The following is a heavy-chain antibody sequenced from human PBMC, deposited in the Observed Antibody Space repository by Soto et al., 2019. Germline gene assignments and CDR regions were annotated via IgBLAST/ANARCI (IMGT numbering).Heavy chain of an antibody. V-gene: IGHV3-23*01. CDR2: ISGSGGST. J-gene: IGHJ4*02. Sequence: EVQLLESGGGLVQPGGSLRLSCAASGFIFSSYAMSWVRQAPGKGLEWVSAISGSGGSTYYADSVKGRFTISRDNSKNTLYLQMNSLRAEDTAVYYCAKLDSSGYYYSHFDYWGQGTLVTVSS. CDR3: AKLDSSGYYYSHFDY. CDR1: GFIFSSYA. D-gene: IGHD3-22*01.